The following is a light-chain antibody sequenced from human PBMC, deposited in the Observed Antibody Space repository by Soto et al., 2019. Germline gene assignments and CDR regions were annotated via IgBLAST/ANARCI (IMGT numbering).Light chain of an antibody. CDR2: GIS. J-gene: IGKJ4*01. CDR3: QQYFGTPFT. CDR1: QSVGSS. Sequence: EIVMTQSPATLSVSPGERATLSCRASQSVGSSLAWYQQKPGQAPRLLIYGISTRATGLPGRFSGSGFGTEFTLTISSLQSEDLAVYYCQQYFGTPFTFGGGTKLEIK. V-gene: IGKV3-15*01.